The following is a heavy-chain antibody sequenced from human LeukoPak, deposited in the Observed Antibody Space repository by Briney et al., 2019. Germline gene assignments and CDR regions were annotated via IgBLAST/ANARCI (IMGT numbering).Heavy chain of an antibody. CDR1: GFTLSSYW. D-gene: IGHD1-26*01. J-gene: IGHJ4*02. Sequence: GGSLRLSCVASGFTLSSYWMSWVRQAPGKGLEWVANIKQDGSEKYYVDSVKGRFTISRDNAKNSLYLQMNSLRAEDTAVYYCARDRGSYSRDYWGQGTLVTVSS. V-gene: IGHV3-7*01. CDR2: IKQDGSEK. CDR3: ARDRGSYSRDY.